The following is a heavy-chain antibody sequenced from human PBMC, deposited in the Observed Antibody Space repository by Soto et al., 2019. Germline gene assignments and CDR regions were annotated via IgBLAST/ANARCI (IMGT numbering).Heavy chain of an antibody. CDR2: IIPIFGTA. CDR1: GGTFSSYA. D-gene: IGHD3-3*01. V-gene: IGHV1-69*01. J-gene: IGHJ6*02. Sequence: QVQLVQSGVEEKKPGSSVKVSCKASGGTFSSYAISWLRQAPGQGLEWMGGIIPIFGTANYAEKFQGRGTITADESTRTAYMELISLRSEDTAVYYCAIGRPPIFGIYYYYGMEVWGQGTTVTVSS. CDR3: AIGRPPIFGIYYYYGMEV.